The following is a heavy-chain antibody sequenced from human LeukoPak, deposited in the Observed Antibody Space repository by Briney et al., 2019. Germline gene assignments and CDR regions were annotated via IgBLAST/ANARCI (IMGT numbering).Heavy chain of an antibody. J-gene: IGHJ4*02. V-gene: IGHV3-9*01. Sequence: PGGSLRLSCAASGFTFDDYAMHWVRQAPGKGLEWVSGTGWNSGSIGYADSVKGRFTISRDSAKNSLYLQMNSLRAEDTALYYCAKDVEYGSGRGYFDYWGQGTLVTVSS. CDR3: AKDVEYGSGRGYFDY. D-gene: IGHD3-10*01. CDR2: TGWNSGSI. CDR1: GFTFDDYA.